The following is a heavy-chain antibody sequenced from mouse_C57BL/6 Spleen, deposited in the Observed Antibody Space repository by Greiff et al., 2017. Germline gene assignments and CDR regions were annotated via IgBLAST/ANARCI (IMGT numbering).Heavy chain of an antibody. CDR1: GYTFTSYW. V-gene: IGHV1-55*01. Sequence: QVQLQQPGAELVKPGASVKMSCKASGYTFTSYWITWVKQRPGQGLEWIGDISPGSGSTNSNEKFKSKATLTVDTSSSTAYMQLSSLTSEDSTVYYCARRYREYWGQGTLVTVSA. D-gene: IGHD1-3*01. CDR3: ARRYREY. J-gene: IGHJ3*01. CDR2: ISPGSGST.